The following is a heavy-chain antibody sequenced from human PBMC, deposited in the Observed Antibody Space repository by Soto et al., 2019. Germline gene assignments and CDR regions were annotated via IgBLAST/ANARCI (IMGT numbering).Heavy chain of an antibody. V-gene: IGHV4-59*08. CDR3: ARHRYSYGVYYFDY. CDR2: IYYSGST. J-gene: IGHJ4*02. D-gene: IGHD5-18*01. Sequence: SETLSLTCTVSGGSISNYYWSWIRQPPGKGLEWIGYIYYSGSTSYNPSLTSRVTISVDTSKNQFSLKLSSVTAADTAVYYCARHRYSYGVYYFDYWGQGTLVTVSS. CDR1: GGSISNYY.